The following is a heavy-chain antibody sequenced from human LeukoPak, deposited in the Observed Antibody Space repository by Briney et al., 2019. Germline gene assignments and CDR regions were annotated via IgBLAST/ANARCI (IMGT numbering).Heavy chain of an antibody. V-gene: IGHV3-11*01. CDR2: ISSSGSTI. CDR3: ARDRYYDSSGYYYP. D-gene: IGHD3-22*01. CDR1: GFTFSDYY. J-gene: IGHJ5*02. Sequence: PGGSLRLSCAVSGFTFSDYYISWIRQAPGKGLEWVSYISSSGSTIYYSDSVEGRFTICRDNAKNSLYLQMNSLTAEDTAVYYCARDRYYDSSGYYYPWGQGTLVTVSS.